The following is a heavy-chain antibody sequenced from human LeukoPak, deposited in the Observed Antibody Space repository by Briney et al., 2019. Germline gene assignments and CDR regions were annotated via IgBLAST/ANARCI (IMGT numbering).Heavy chain of an antibody. V-gene: IGHV3-30*04. CDR3: AKDRGFYGSGSCFDS. CDR2: ILYDGRTT. D-gene: IGHD3-10*01. J-gene: IGHJ4*02. Sequence: PGGSLRLSCAASGFTFRSYTMHWVRQAPGKGLEWVAVILYDGRTTNYAESVRGRFTISRDNSKNTLHLQMNSLRVEDTAIYYCAKDRGFYGSGSCFDSWGQGTLVTVSS. CDR1: GFTFRSYT.